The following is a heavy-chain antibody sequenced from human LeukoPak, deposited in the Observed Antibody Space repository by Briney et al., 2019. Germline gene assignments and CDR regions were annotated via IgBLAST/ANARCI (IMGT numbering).Heavy chain of an antibody. Sequence: ASVKVSCKASGYTFAGYYIHWVRQAPGQGLELMGWINPNSGGTNYAQKFQGRVTMTRDTSISTAYMELSRLRSDDTAVYYCARGVFSGVWLYYYYMDVWGKGTTVTVSS. D-gene: IGHD2-8*02. CDR1: GYTFAGYY. CDR3: ARGVFSGVWLYYYYMDV. J-gene: IGHJ6*03. V-gene: IGHV1-2*02. CDR2: INPNSGGT.